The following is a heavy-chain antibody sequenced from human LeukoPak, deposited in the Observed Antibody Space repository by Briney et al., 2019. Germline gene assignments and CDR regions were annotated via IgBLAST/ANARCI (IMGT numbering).Heavy chain of an antibody. V-gene: IGHV3-30-3*01. CDR3: ARGSWLKYYFDY. Sequence: GGSLRLSCAASGFTFSSYAMHWVRQAPGKGLEWVAVISYDGSNKYYADSVKGRFTISRDNSKNTLYLQMNSLRAEDTAVYYCARGSWLKYYFDYWGQGTLVTVSS. D-gene: IGHD6-13*01. J-gene: IGHJ4*02. CDR2: ISYDGSNK. CDR1: GFTFSSYA.